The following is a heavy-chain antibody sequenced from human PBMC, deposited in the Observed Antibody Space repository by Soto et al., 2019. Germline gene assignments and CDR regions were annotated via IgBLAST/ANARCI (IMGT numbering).Heavy chain of an antibody. Sequence: SETLSLTCTVSGGSISSYYWSWIRQPPGKGLEWIGYIYYSGSTNYNPSLKSRVTISVDTSKNQFSLKLSSVTAADTAVYYCARTKAILERRSYYYYMDVWGKGTTVTVSS. CDR1: GGSISSYY. CDR3: ARTKAILERRSYYYYMDV. CDR2: IYYSGST. D-gene: IGHD1-1*01. V-gene: IGHV4-59*01. J-gene: IGHJ6*03.